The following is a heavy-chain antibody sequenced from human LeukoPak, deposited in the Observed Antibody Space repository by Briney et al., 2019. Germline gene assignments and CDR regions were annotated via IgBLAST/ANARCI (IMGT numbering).Heavy chain of an antibody. D-gene: IGHD2-8*01. CDR3: ARDEAGFGTTPLDY. CDR2: ISTYNGNT. CDR1: GYTFTNYG. Sequence: ASVKVSCKASGYTFTNYGITWVRQVPGRGLQCMGGISTYNGNTHYAQRFQGRVTMTTDTSTSTVYMELRSLRSDDTAVYYCARDEAGFGTTPLDYWGQGTLVTVSS. V-gene: IGHV1-18*01. J-gene: IGHJ4*02.